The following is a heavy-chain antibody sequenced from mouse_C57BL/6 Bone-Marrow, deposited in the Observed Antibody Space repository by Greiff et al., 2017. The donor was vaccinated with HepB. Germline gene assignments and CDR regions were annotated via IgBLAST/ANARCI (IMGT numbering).Heavy chain of an antibody. V-gene: IGHV1-64*01. CDR2: IHPNSGST. J-gene: IGHJ1*03. CDR1: GYTFTSYW. CDR3: ALYYGNYWYFDV. Sequence: VQLQQPRAELVKPGASVKLSCKASGYTFTSYWMHWVKQRPGQGLEWIGMIHPNSGSTNYNEKFKSKATLTVDKSSSTAYMQLSSLTSEDSAVYYCALYYGNYWYFDVWGTGTTVTVSS. D-gene: IGHD2-1*01.